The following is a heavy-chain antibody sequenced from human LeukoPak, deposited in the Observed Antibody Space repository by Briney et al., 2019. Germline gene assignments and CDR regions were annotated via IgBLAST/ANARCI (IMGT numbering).Heavy chain of an antibody. D-gene: IGHD2-2*01. J-gene: IGHJ5*02. V-gene: IGHV6-1*01. CDR2: TYYRSTWYN. Sequence: SQTLSLTCTISGDSVSSNSVTWNLIRQSPTRGLEWLGRTYYRSTWYNDYAVSVRGRITVNPDTSKNQFSLHLNSVTPEDTAVYYCARRLTQYDCFDPWGQGILVTVSS. CDR3: ARRLTQYDCFDP. CDR1: GDSVSSNSVT.